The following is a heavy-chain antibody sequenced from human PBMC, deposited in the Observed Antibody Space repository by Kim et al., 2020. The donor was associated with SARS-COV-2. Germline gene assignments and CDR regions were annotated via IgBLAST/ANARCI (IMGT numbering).Heavy chain of an antibody. V-gene: IGHV1-2*02. CDR1: GYTFTGYY. J-gene: IGHJ6*02. Sequence: ASVKVSCKASGYTFTGYYMHWVRQAPGQGLEWMGWINPNSGGTNYAQKFQGRVTMTRDTSISTAYMELSRLRSDDTAVYYCARGGRRGYDFWRDPAYYGMDVWGQGTTVTVSS. CDR3: ARGGRRGYDFWRDPAYYGMDV. CDR2: INPNSGGT. D-gene: IGHD3-3*01.